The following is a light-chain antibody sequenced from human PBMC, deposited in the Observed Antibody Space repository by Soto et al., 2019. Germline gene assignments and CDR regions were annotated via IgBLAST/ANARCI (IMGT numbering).Light chain of an antibody. Sequence: QSVLTQPASVSGSPGQSITISCTGTSSDVGGYYYVSWYQHHPGKAPKLLIYEVSNRPSGVSNRFSGSKSGNTASLTISGLQAEDEADDSCNAYTSNRPYVFGTGTKLTVL. CDR1: SSDVGGYYY. CDR2: EVS. V-gene: IGLV2-14*01. J-gene: IGLJ1*01. CDR3: NAYTSNRPYV.